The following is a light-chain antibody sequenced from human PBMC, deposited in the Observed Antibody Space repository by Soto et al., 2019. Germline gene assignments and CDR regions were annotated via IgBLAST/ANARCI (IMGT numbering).Light chain of an antibody. CDR2: EAS. V-gene: IGKV3-20*01. CDR1: QSVSSSS. J-gene: IGKJ1*01. Sequence: DIVLTQSPGTLSLSPGARATLSCRASQSVSSSSLAWYQQNPGQAPRLLIYEASSRATGIPDRFSGSGSGTDFTLTISRLEPEDFAVYYCQQYRTFGQGTKVDIK. CDR3: QQYRT.